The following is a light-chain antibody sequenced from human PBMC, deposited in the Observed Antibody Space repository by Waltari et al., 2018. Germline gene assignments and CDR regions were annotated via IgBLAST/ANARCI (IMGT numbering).Light chain of an antibody. CDR3: QQYNNWPPGT. Sequence: TVVTQSSATLSVSPGERATLSCRTSQTIGFSLAWYQQKPGQAPRLLIYHASTRATGIPDRFSGSGSESDFTLTISSLQSEDVAVYYCQQYNNWPPGTFGQGTKVEI. CDR2: HAS. CDR1: QTIGFS. J-gene: IGKJ1*01. V-gene: IGKV3-15*01.